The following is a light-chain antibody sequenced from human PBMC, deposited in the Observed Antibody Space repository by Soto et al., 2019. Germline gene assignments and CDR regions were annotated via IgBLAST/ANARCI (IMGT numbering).Light chain of an antibody. V-gene: IGLV2-14*01. CDR3: SSFTTTTWV. CDR2: EVS. CDR1: SSDVGGYNY. Sequence: QSALTQPASVSGSPGQSITISCTGTSSDVGGYNYVSWYQQHPGKAPKLMIFEVSYRPLGVSNRFSGPKSGNTASLTISGLQAEDEADYYCSSFTTTTWVFGGGTKLTVL. J-gene: IGLJ3*02.